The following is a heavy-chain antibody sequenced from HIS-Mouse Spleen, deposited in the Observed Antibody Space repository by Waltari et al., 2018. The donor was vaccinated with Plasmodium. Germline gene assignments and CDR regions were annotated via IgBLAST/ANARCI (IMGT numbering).Heavy chain of an antibody. V-gene: IGHV3-53*01. J-gene: IGHJ3*02. Sequence: EVQLVESGGGLIQPGGSLRLSCAASGFTVSSNYMSWVRPAPGKGLEVVLCIYRGGSTYHSDSVKGRFTIPRDNSKNTLYLQMNSLRAEDTAVYYCARGMKSSSSAFDIWGQGTMVTVSS. D-gene: IGHD6-6*01. CDR3: ARGMKSSSSAFDI. CDR1: GFTVSSNY. CDR2: IYRGGST.